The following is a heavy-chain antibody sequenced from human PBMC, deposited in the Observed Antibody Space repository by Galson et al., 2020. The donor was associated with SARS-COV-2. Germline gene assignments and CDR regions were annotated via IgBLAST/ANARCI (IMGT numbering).Heavy chain of an antibody. CDR3: AKVLSYGDYPMDV. CDR2: ISYDGSDK. V-gene: IGHV3-30*18. J-gene: IGHJ6*02. Sequence: LSLTCAASGFIFSSYAMHWVRQAPGKGLEWVAVISYDGSDKFYGDSVRGRFTISRDNSENTVYLQMNSLREEDTAVYYCAKVLSYGDYPMDVWGHGTTVTVSS. CDR1: GFIFSSYA. D-gene: IGHD4-17*01.